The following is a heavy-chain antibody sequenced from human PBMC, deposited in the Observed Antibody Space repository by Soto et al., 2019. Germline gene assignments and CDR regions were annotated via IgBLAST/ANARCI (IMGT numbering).Heavy chain of an antibody. Sequence: EVHLLESGGGLVQPGGSLRLSCAASGFTFSNYAMSWVRQAPGKGLEWVSGISGSGGSTYYADSVKGRFTISRDNSKNTLYLQMNSLRAEDTAVYYCAKETSYYYGSGSYIGYYGMDVWGQGTTVTVSS. CDR1: GFTFSNYA. CDR3: AKETSYYYGSGSYIGYYGMDV. V-gene: IGHV3-23*01. D-gene: IGHD3-10*01. CDR2: ISGSGGST. J-gene: IGHJ6*02.